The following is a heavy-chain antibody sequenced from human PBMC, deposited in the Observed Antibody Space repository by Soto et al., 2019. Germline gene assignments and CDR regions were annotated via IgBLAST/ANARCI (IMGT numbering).Heavy chain of an antibody. J-gene: IGHJ5*01. CDR1: GFTFADYA. Sequence: GGSLRLSCVASGFTFADYAMHWVRRIPGKGLEWVAVISYSGDRQYYAESVKGRFTISRDNSKKTLYLQMFSLTSEDSAVFYCARTPAAMITDRYNWFDSWGPGTQVTVS. V-gene: IGHV3-30*01. CDR2: ISYSGDRQ. CDR3: ARTPAAMITDRYNWFDS. D-gene: IGHD3-16*01.